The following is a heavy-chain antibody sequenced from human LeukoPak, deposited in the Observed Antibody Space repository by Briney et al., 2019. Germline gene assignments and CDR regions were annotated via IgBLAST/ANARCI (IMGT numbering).Heavy chain of an antibody. J-gene: IGHJ4*02. CDR3: APSYDSGGYPLGDS. D-gene: IGHD3-22*01. CDR2: IGAGDRNK. CDR1: GFSGPSSA. Sequence: GGSLRLSCTASGFSGPSSAMAWVRQAPGKGLEWVSHIGAGDRNKYYADSVKGRFTISRDYSRKTVYLQLNSLRAEDTAVDYCAPSYDSGGYPLGDSWGQGTLVTVSS. V-gene: IGHV3-23*01.